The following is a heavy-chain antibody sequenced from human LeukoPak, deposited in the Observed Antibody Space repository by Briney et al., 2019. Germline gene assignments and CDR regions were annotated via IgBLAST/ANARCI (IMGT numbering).Heavy chain of an antibody. CDR3: AKASNWGEFYYFDY. V-gene: IGHV3-23*01. Sequence: GGSLRLSCAASGFTFSSYAMSWVRQAPGKGLEWVSAISGSGGSTYYADSVKGRFTISRDNSKNTVYLQMNSLRAEDTAVYYCAKASNWGEFYYFDYWGQGTLVTVSS. J-gene: IGHJ4*02. D-gene: IGHD7-27*01. CDR2: ISGSGGST. CDR1: GFTFSSYA.